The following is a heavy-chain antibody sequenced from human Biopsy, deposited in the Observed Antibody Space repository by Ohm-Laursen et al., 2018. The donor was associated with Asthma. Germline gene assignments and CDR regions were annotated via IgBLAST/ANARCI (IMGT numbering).Heavy chain of an antibody. CDR2: INAGNGNT. Sequence: ASVKVSCKASGYTFISYAIHWVRQAPGQRLEWMGRINAGNGNTKYSQKFQGRVTITRDTSASTAYMELSSLRSEDTAVYYCASSIAVADSDAFDIWGQGTMVTVSS. D-gene: IGHD6-19*01. V-gene: IGHV1-3*01. CDR3: ASSIAVADSDAFDI. CDR1: GYTFISYA. J-gene: IGHJ3*02.